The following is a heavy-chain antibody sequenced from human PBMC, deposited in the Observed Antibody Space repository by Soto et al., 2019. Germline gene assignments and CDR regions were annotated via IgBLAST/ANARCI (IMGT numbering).Heavy chain of an antibody. Sequence: PGGSLRLSCAASGFTFSSYDMHWVRQATGKGLEWVSAIGTAGDTYYPGSVKGRFTISRENAKNSLYLQMNSLRAGDTAVYYCARTGSMITFGGVIVPDAFDIWGQGTMVTVSS. J-gene: IGHJ3*02. CDR1: GFTFSSYD. CDR3: ARTGSMITFGGVIVPDAFDI. D-gene: IGHD3-16*02. CDR2: IGTAGDT. V-gene: IGHV3-13*01.